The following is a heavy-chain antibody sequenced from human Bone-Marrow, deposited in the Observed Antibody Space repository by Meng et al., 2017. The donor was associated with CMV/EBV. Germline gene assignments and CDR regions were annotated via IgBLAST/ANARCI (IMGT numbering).Heavy chain of an antibody. CDR2: ISAYNGYT. CDR3: ARDRTVVRGAPPYNHYAMDV. CDR1: GYSFTSYG. J-gene: IGHJ6*02. V-gene: IGHV1-18*01. Sequence: ASVKVSCKASGYSFTSYGFSWVRQAPGQGLEWMGWISAYNGYTNYAQELQGRVTMTTDTSTSTAYMELRSLRSDDTAVYYCARDRTVVRGAPPYNHYAMDVWGQGNTVTVSS. D-gene: IGHD3-10*01.